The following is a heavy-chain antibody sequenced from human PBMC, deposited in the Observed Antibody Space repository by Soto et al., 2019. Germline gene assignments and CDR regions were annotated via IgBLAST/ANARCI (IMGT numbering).Heavy chain of an antibody. D-gene: IGHD2-8*01. Sequence: QVQLQESGPGLVQPSQTLSLTCTVSGGSISSAGYYWSWIRQHPGKGLEWIGYIYSSGVTYYDPSLKSRVTIAVDMSKNQSPLRLSSVTAADTAVYYCATKPNGLYYFDYWGQGALVTVSS. J-gene: IGHJ4*02. CDR2: IYSSGVT. V-gene: IGHV4-31*03. CDR3: ATKPNGLYYFDY. CDR1: GGSISSAGYY.